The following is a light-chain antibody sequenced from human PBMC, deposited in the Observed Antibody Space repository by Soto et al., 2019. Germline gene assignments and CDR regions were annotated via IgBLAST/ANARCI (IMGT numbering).Light chain of an antibody. CDR3: QQYNNWPQT. J-gene: IGKJ1*01. CDR1: QSVSSN. V-gene: IGKV3-15*01. Sequence: EIVMTQSPATLSLSPGERATLSCRASQSVSSNLSWYQQKPGPAPRLLIYGASTRATGIPARFSGSGSGTEFTLTISSLQSEDVAVYYCQQYNNWPQTFGQGTKVEIK. CDR2: GAS.